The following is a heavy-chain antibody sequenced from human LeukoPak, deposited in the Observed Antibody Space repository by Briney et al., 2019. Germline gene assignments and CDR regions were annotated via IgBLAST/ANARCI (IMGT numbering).Heavy chain of an antibody. CDR1: GYTFTCYY. J-gene: IGHJ5*02. Sequence: ASVKVSCKASGYTFTCYYMHWVRQAPGQGLEWMGWINPNSGGTNYAQKFQGRVTMTRDTSISTAYMELSRLRSDDTAVYYCARTYYYGSGSYNWFDPWGQGTLVTVSS. V-gene: IGHV1-2*02. CDR2: INPNSGGT. CDR3: ARTYYYGSGSYNWFDP. D-gene: IGHD3-10*01.